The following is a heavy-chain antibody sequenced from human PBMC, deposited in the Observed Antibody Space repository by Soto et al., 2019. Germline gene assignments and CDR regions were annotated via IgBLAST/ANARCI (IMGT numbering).Heavy chain of an antibody. CDR3: ARDSRYCTDGGCSIMLDAFDV. D-gene: IGHD2-15*01. CDR2: IYHSGAT. CDR1: RFSVTNNKY. J-gene: IGHJ3*01. V-gene: IGHV4-4*02. Sequence: QAQLQESGPGLVRPSGTLSLTCTVSRFSVTNNKYWNWVRQSPGKALEWIGEIYHSGATYYNPSLSGRASISMDKSKNLIPLNLTSVTAADTAVYYCARDSRYCTDGGCSIMLDAFDVWGQGTLVTVSS.